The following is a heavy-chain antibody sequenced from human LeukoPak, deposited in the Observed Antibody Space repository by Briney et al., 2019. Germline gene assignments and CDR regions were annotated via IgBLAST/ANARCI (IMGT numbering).Heavy chain of an antibody. CDR3: ARAPGVTYSSGWLYYYYYYMDV. J-gene: IGHJ6*03. D-gene: IGHD6-19*01. CDR1: GASISSYY. CDR2: IYNSGTT. Sequence: SETLSLTCTVSGASISSYYWSWIRQSPGKGLEWIGYIYNSGTTNYNPSLKSRVNIAVDTSKNQFSLKLSSVTAADTAVYYCARAPGVTYSSGWLYYYYYYMDVWGKGTTVTVSS. V-gene: IGHV4-59*12.